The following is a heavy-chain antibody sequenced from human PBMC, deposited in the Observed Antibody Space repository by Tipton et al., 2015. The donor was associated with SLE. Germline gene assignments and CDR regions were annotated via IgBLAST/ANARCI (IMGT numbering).Heavy chain of an antibody. CDR2: IYSAGDT. CDR3: ARGAYYGSGNFPPNF. Sequence: GSLRLSCAASGFTLSTYWMHWVRQAPGKGLEWVSVIYSAGDTYYADSVKGRFTISRDNSKNSLYLQMESLRAEDTALYYCARGAYYGSGNFPPNFWGQGTLVTVSS. D-gene: IGHD3-10*01. V-gene: IGHV3-53*05. CDR1: GFTLSTYW. J-gene: IGHJ4*02.